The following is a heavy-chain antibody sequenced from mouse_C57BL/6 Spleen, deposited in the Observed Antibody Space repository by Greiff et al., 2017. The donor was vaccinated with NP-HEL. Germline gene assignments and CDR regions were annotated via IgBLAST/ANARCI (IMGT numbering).Heavy chain of an antibody. V-gene: IGHV1-26*01. J-gene: IGHJ3*01. CDR2: INPNNGGT. CDR3: ARGDSNSQFAY. CDR1: GYTFTDYY. D-gene: IGHD2-5*01. Sequence: EVQLQQSGPELVKPGASVKISCKASGYTFTDYYMNWVKQSHGKSLEWIGDINPNNGGTSYNQKFKGKATLTVDKSSSTAYMELRSLTSEDSAVYYCARGDSNSQFAYWGQGTLVTVSA.